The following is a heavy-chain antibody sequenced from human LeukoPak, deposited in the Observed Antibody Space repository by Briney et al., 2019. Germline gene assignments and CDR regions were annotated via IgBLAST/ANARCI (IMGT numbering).Heavy chain of an antibody. Sequence: ASVKVSCKASGYTFTSYGISWVRQAPGQGLEWMGWISAYNDNTNYAQKLQGRVTMTTDTSTSTAYMELRSLRSDDTAVYYCASGLLWFGELLYHLDYWGQGTLVTVSS. D-gene: IGHD3-10*01. CDR3: ASGLLWFGELLYHLDY. V-gene: IGHV1-18*04. J-gene: IGHJ4*02. CDR1: GYTFTSYG. CDR2: ISAYNDNT.